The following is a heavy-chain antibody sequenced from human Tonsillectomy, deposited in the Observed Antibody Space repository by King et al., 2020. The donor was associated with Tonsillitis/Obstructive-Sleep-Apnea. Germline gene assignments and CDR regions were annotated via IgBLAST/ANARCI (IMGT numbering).Heavy chain of an antibody. Sequence: QLVQSGGGLVQPGRSLRLSCTVFGFTFGDYAMNWVRQAPGKGREGVGFIRSKAYGGATEYAASVKGRFTISRDDSKSIAYLQMNSLKTEDTAMYYCTRGYSSGNYWGQGTLVTVSS. V-gene: IGHV3-49*04. CDR2: IRSKAYGGAT. CDR3: TRGYSSGNY. CDR1: GFTFGDYA. D-gene: IGHD6-19*01. J-gene: IGHJ4*02.